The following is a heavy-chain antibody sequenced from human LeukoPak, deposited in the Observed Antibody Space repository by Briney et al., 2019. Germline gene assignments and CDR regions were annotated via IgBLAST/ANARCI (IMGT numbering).Heavy chain of an antibody. Sequence: SGTLSLTCAVSGGSITNNWWSWVRQPPGKGLEWIGEIYHSGSTSYNPSLKSRVTISVDTSKNQFSLKLSSVTAADTAVYYCAASEMATMEYYFDYWGQGTLVTVSS. CDR1: GGSITNNW. CDR3: AASEMATMEYYFDY. D-gene: IGHD5-24*01. CDR2: IYHSGST. V-gene: IGHV4-4*02. J-gene: IGHJ4*02.